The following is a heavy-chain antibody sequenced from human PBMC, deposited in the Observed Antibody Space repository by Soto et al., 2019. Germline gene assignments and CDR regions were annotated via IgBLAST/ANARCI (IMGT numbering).Heavy chain of an antibody. CDR3: ARGHRIAARPGFDP. Sequence: SETLSLTCTVSGGSISSGGYYWSWIRQHPGKGLEWIGYIYYSGSTYYNPSLKSRVTISVDTSKNQFSLKLSSVTAADTAVYYCARGHRIAARPGFDPWGQGTLVTVSS. D-gene: IGHD6-6*01. CDR2: IYYSGST. V-gene: IGHV4-31*03. J-gene: IGHJ5*02. CDR1: GGSISSGGYY.